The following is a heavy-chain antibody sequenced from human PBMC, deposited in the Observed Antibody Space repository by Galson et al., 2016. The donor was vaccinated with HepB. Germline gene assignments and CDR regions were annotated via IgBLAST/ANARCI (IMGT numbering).Heavy chain of an antibody. V-gene: IGHV4-39*01. D-gene: IGHD4/OR15-4a*01. CDR2: INYAGSP. J-gene: IGHJ4*02. CDR3: ARHTSTRGAFDY. Sequence: CTVSGDSISSSDYYWGWIRQPPGKGLEWIASINYAGSPYYNPSLKDRVTISVDTSKNQFSLKVSSVTAADTAVYYCARHTSTRGAFDYWGQGRLVTVSS. CDR1: GDSISSSDYY.